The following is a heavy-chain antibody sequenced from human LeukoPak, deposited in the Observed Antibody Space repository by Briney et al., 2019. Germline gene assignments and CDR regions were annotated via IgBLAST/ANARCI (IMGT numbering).Heavy chain of an antibody. Sequence: GGSLRLSCGASGFRFSSYAMSWVRQAPGKGMEWVSSISASGGSTYYTDSVKGRFAISRDNSKSTLYLQMNSLGTDDTALYYCVEGGENYDFWRFDYWGQGTLVIASS. D-gene: IGHD3-3*01. CDR3: VEGGENYDFWRFDY. J-gene: IGHJ4*02. CDR1: GFRFSSYA. CDR2: ISASGGST. V-gene: IGHV3-23*01.